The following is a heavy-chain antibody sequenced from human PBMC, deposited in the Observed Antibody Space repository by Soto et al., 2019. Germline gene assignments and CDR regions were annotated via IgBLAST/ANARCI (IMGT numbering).Heavy chain of an antibody. V-gene: IGHV1-2*02. CDR1: GYTFPDYY. Sequence: QLHLVQSGAEVKKPGASVRISCKASGYTFPDYYIHWVRQAPGQGLEWMGWINPKSGVTNSAQKFQGRITMTRDTSITTAYLELSSLRSDDTAVYYCARGPKQTPRHSNSWFVPDYWGQRSLVTVSS. D-gene: IGHD6-13*01. CDR3: ARGPKQTPRHSNSWFVPDY. J-gene: IGHJ4*02. CDR2: INPKSGVT.